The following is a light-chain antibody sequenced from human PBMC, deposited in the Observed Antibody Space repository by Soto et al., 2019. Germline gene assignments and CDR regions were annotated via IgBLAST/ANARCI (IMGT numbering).Light chain of an antibody. CDR1: QSISSW. CDR3: LQYNGYYRT. J-gene: IGKJ1*01. CDR2: KAS. Sequence: DIQMTQSPFTLSASVGDRVTITCRASQSISSWLAWYQQKPGKAPKLLIYKASTLESGVPSNFSGSGSGTTFTLTISSLQSDDFATYYCLQYNGYYRTFGQGTKVDI. V-gene: IGKV1-5*03.